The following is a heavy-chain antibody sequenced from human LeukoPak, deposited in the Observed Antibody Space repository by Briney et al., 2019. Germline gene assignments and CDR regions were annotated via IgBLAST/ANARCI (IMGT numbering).Heavy chain of an antibody. Sequence: GESLKISCEGIGYSFTSSWIVWVRQMPGKGLEWMGIIYPGDSDTRYSPSFQGQVTISADKSISTAYLQWSSLKTSDTAMYYCARRDYCSGLRGLFHPWGQGTLVTVSS. J-gene: IGHJ5*02. CDR3: ARRDYCSGLRGLFHP. D-gene: IGHD3-10*01. CDR2: IYPGDSDT. V-gene: IGHV5-51*01. CDR1: GYSFTSSW.